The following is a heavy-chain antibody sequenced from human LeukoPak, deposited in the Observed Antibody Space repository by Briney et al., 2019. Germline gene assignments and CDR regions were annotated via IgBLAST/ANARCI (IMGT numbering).Heavy chain of an antibody. V-gene: IGHV3-7*03. D-gene: IGHD3-16*01. CDR1: GFSFSSHW. CDR3: ARGFGITF. CDR2: IKQDGSEK. J-gene: IGHJ4*02. Sequence: GGSLRLSCAASGFSFSSHWMSWVRQAPGKGLEWVANIKQDGSEKHYVDSVKGRFTVSRDNAKSSLYLQMNSLRADDTAVYYCARGFGITFWGQGTLVTVSS.